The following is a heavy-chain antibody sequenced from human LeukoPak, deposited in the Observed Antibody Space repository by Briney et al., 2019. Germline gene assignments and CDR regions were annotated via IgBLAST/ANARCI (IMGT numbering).Heavy chain of an antibody. Sequence: GGSLRLSCAASGFIFSSYSVNWVRQIPGKGLVWVSRIDSDGSGTSYADSVKGRFTISRDDVKNMLYLQMNSLRVEDTGLYYCSTVEHFWGQGTLVTVSS. V-gene: IGHV3-74*01. CDR2: IDSDGSGT. J-gene: IGHJ4*02. D-gene: IGHD1/OR15-1a*01. CDR3: STVEHF. CDR1: GFIFSSYS.